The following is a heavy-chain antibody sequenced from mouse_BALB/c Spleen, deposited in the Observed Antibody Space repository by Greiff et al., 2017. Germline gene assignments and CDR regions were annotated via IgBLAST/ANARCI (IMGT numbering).Heavy chain of an antibody. CDR2: IWGGGST. CDR3: AKHRYGNQPEGAMDY. Sequence: VHLVESGPGLVAPSQSLSITCTVSGFSLTDYGVSWIRQPPGKGLEWLGVIWGGGSTYYNSALKSRLSISKDNSKSQVFLKMNSLQTDDTAMYYCAKHRYGNQPEGAMDYWGQGTSVTVSS. CDR1: GFSLTDYG. J-gene: IGHJ4*01. V-gene: IGHV2-6-5*01. D-gene: IGHD2-10*02.